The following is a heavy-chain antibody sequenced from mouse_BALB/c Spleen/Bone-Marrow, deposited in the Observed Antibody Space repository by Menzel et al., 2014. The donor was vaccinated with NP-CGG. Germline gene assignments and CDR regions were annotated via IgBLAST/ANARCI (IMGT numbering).Heavy chain of an antibody. D-gene: IGHD3-2*01. Sequence: VKVVESGAELMKPGASVKISCKATGYTFSSYWIEWVKQRPGHGLEWIGEILPGSGSTNYNEKFKGKATFTADTSSNTAYMQLSSLTSEDSAVYYCATARATWFAYWGQGTLVTVSA. CDR2: ILPGSGST. V-gene: IGHV1-9*01. CDR3: ATARATWFAY. J-gene: IGHJ3*01. CDR1: GYTFSSYW.